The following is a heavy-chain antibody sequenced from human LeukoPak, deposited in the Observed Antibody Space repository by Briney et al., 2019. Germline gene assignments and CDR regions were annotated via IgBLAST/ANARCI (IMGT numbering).Heavy chain of an antibody. CDR1: GGSFSGYY. D-gene: IGHD5-18*01. CDR2: INHSGST. V-gene: IGHV4-34*01. Sequence: PSETLSLTCAVYGGSFSGYYWSWIRQPPGKGLEWIGEINHSGSTNYNPSLKSRVTISVDTSKNQFSLKLSSVTAADTAVYYCARGRIQLWLLGAFDYWGQGTLVTVSS. J-gene: IGHJ4*02. CDR3: ARGRIQLWLLGAFDY.